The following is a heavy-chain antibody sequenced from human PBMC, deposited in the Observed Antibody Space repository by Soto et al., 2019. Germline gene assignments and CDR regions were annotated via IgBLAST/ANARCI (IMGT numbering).Heavy chain of an antibody. CDR3: ARLGRYYQSLDS. Sequence: PSATLSLTCTVSGGSISSYYWSWIRQPPGKVLELFVYIYYIGSTSYNPSLKSRFTISLETLNSQFSLRLTSVTAADTAVYYCARLGRYYQSLDSWGPGTLVTVSS. V-gene: IGHV4-59*08. CDR2: IYYIGST. J-gene: IGHJ5*01. D-gene: IGHD3-10*01. CDR1: GGSISSYY.